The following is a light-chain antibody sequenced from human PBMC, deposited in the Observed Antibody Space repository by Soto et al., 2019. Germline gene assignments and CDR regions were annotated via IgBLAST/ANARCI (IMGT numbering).Light chain of an antibody. Sequence: DIQMTQSPSSLSASVGDRVTITCRASQSISSYLYWYQQKPGKAPKLLIYAASSLQSGVPSRFRGSGSGTDFTLTISSLQPEDFATYYCQQSYSGFTFGPGTKVDIK. V-gene: IGKV1-39*01. CDR3: QQSYSGFT. CDR2: AAS. CDR1: QSISSY. J-gene: IGKJ3*01.